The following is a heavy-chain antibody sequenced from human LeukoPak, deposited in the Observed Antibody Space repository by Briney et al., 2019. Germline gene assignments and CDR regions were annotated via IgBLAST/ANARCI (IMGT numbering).Heavy chain of an antibody. J-gene: IGHJ4*02. CDR3: AKDWIGYCSGGSCYDLDY. Sequence: GRSLRLSCAASGFTFSSYGMHWVRQAPGKGPEWVAVISYDGSNKYYADSVKGRFTISRDNSKNTLYLQMNSLRAEDTAVYYCAKDWIGYCSGGSCYDLDYWGQGTLVTVSS. CDR2: ISYDGSNK. V-gene: IGHV3-30*18. CDR1: GFTFSSYG. D-gene: IGHD2-15*01.